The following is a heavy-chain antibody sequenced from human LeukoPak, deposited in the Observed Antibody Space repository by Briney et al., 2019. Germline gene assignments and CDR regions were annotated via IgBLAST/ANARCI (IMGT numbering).Heavy chain of an antibody. J-gene: IGHJ6*02. CDR2: ISQSGST. CDR1: GGFISGSNW. Sequence: SETLSLTCAVSGGFISGSNWWTWVRQPPGKGLEWVGEISQSGSTNYNPSLKSRVTISLDKSKNQFFLKLTSVTAADTAVYYCARDLSGMDVWGQGTTVTVSS. CDR3: ARDLSGMDV. V-gene: IGHV4-4*02.